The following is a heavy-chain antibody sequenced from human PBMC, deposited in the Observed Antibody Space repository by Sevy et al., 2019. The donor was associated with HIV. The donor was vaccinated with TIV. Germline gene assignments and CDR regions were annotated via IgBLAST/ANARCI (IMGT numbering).Heavy chain of an antibody. CDR3: AREGTKGVWFDP. CDR1: GGSINSGDYY. D-gene: IGHD3-16*01. Sequence: TLSLTCTVSGGSINSGDYYWSWIRQHREKGLEWIGYIFHTGSTYYNRSFKSRATISVDTSKNQFSLKLSLMTAADTAVYYCAREGTKGVWFDPSGQGTLVTVSS. CDR2: IFHTGST. V-gene: IGHV4-31*03. J-gene: IGHJ5*02.